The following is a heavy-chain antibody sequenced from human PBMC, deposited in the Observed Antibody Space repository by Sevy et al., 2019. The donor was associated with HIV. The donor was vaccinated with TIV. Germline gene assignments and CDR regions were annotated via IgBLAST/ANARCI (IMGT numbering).Heavy chain of an antibody. CDR3: AKLASCGGDCYYFDF. V-gene: IGHV1-8*01. CDR1: GYTFTDYD. J-gene: IGHJ4*02. D-gene: IGHD2-21*02. CDR2: MNPNSGHT. Sequence: ASVKVSCKASGYTFTDYDITWVRQVTGQGLELVGWMNPNSGHTAYTENFQGRVSTTRDTSISTAYMELSSLRSEDTAVSYCAKLASCGGDCYYFDFWGQGTLVTVSS.